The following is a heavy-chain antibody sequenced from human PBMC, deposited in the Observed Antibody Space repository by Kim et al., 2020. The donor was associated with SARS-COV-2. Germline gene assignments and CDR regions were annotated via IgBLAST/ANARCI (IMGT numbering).Heavy chain of an antibody. D-gene: IGHD3-22*01. J-gene: IGHJ4*02. CDR1: GGTFSSYA. CDR3: ARVPYDSSGRYYFDY. CDR2: IIPIFGTA. Sequence: SVKVSCKASGGTFSSYAISWVRQAPGQGLEWMGGIIPIFGTANYAQKFQGRVTITADESTSTAYMELSSLRSEDTAVYYCARVPYDSSGRYYFDYWGQGTLVTVSS. V-gene: IGHV1-69*13.